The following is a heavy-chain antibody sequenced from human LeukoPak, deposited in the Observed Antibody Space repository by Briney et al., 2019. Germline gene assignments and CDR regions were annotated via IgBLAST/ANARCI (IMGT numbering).Heavy chain of an antibody. V-gene: IGHV4-61*05. CDR2: IYYSGRT. Sequence: SETLSLTCTVSGGSISSSTCYWGWIRQPPGKGLECIGYIYYSGRTTYNPSLKSRVTISADTSKNQFSLRLSSVTAADTAVYYCATPYYYDNSVYAFDIWGQGTTVTVSS. J-gene: IGHJ3*02. CDR1: GGSISSSTCY. D-gene: IGHD3-22*01. CDR3: ATPYYYDNSVYAFDI.